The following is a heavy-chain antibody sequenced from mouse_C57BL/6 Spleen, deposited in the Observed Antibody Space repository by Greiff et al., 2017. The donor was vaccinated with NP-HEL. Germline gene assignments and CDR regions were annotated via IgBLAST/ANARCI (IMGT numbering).Heavy chain of an antibody. Sequence: VQLQQSGPGLVQPSQSLSITCTVSGFSLTSYGVHWVRQSPGKGLEWLGVIWSGGSTDYNAAFISRLSISKDNSKSQVFFKMNSLQTDDTAMYYCAGNKDYGSSYGFAYWGQGTLVTVSA. CDR2: IWSGGST. CDR1: GFSLTSYG. J-gene: IGHJ3*01. V-gene: IGHV2-2*01. D-gene: IGHD1-1*01. CDR3: AGNKDYGSSYGFAY.